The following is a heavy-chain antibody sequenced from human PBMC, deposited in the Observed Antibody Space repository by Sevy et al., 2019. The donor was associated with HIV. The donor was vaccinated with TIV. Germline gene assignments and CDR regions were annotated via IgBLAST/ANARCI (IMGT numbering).Heavy chain of an antibody. J-gene: IGHJ3*02. D-gene: IGHD1-26*01. Sequence: GGSLRLSCSASGINFRNSTFHWVRQAPGKGLEWVALMSFDGSIQYFGDSEMGRLTISRDDSKNTFYLQVNSLRVEDTAMYYCAREGETSGHAGAFDIWGQGTMVTVSS. V-gene: IGHV3-30*04. CDR1: GINFRNST. CDR2: MSFDGSIQ. CDR3: AREGETSGHAGAFDI.